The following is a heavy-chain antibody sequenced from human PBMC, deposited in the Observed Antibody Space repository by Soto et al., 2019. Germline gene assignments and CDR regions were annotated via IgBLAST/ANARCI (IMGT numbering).Heavy chain of an antibody. V-gene: IGHV3-30*18. J-gene: IGHJ6*03. Sequence: GGSLRLSCAASGFTFSSYGMHWVRQAPGKGLEWVAVISYDGSNKYYADSVKGRFTISRDNSKNTLYLQMNSLRAEDTAVYYCAKDQADYYYYYMDVWGKGTTVTVSS. CDR3: AKDQADYYYYYMDV. CDR1: GFTFSSYG. D-gene: IGHD6-25*01. CDR2: ISYDGSNK.